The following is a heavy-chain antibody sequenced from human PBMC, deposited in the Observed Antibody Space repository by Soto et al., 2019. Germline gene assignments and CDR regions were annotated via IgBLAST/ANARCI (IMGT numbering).Heavy chain of an antibody. D-gene: IGHD3-22*01. J-gene: IGHJ6*02. CDR2: MNPNSGNT. Sequence: QVQLVQSGAEVRKPGASVKVSCKASGNTFTTYDINWVRQATGQGLEWMGWMNPNSGNTVYAQKFQGRVTMTRNTSINTAYMELTSLTSDDTAVYYCARYHYYYCMTSGAKGPRSPSP. CDR1: GNTFTTYD. V-gene: IGHV1-8*01. CDR3: ARYHYYYCMTS.